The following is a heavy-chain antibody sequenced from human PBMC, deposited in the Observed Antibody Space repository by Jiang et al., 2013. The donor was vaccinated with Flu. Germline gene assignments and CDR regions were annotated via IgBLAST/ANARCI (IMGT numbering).Heavy chain of an antibody. CDR3: ARETDRTIVGVTLGGVYLDS. J-gene: IGHJ4*02. CDR1: GFTFSGYS. V-gene: IGHV3-21*01. D-gene: IGHD3-22*01. Sequence: VRLSCAASGFTFSGYSMNWVRQAPGKGLEWVSSISSRSSYIYYADSVKGRFTISRDNAKNSLYLQMNSLRAEDTAVYYCARETDRTIVGVTLGGVYLDSWGQGTLVTVSS. CDR2: ISSRSSYI.